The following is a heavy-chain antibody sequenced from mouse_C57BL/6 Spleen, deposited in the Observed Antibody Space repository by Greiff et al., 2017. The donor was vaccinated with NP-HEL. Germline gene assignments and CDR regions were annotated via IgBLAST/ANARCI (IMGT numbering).Heavy chain of an antibody. CDR2: FYPGSGSI. J-gene: IGHJ3*01. Sequence: QVQLQQSGAELVKPGASVKLSCKASGYTFTEYTIHWVKQRSGQGLEWIGWFYPGSGSITYNEKFKDKATLTAEKSSSTVYMELSRLTSEDSAVYFCARHEDPYYSNLPAWFAYWGQGTLVTVSA. CDR1: GYTFTEYT. CDR3: ARHEDPYYSNLPAWFAY. V-gene: IGHV1-62-2*01. D-gene: IGHD2-5*01.